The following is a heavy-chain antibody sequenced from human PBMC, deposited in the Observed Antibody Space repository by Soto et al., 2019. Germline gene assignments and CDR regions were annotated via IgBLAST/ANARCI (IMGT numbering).Heavy chain of an antibody. Sequence: SVKVSCKASGCTFSSYAISCVRQAPGQGLEWMGGIIPIFGTANYAQKFQGRVTITADESTSTAYMELSSLRSEDTAVYYCARDDIVVVVAATWDYYGMDVWGQGTTVTVSS. CDR2: IIPIFGTA. J-gene: IGHJ6*02. V-gene: IGHV1-69*13. CDR3: ARDDIVVVVAATWDYYGMDV. D-gene: IGHD2-15*01. CDR1: GCTFSSYA.